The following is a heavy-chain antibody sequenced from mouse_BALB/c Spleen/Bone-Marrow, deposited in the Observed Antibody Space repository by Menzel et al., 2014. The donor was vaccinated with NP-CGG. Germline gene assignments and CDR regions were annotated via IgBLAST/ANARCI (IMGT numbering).Heavy chain of an antibody. CDR1: GFSLTGYG. J-gene: IGHJ4*01. CDR3: ARHYGSNYYAMDY. D-gene: IGHD1-1*01. CDR2: IWGDGRT. Sequence: VKLMESGPGLVAPSQSLSITCTVSGFSLTGYGVNWVRQPPGKGLEWLGMIWGDGRTDYNSALKSRLSISKDSSESQVFLKMNSLQTDDTARYYCARHYGSNYYAMDYWGQGTSVTVSS. V-gene: IGHV2-6-7*01.